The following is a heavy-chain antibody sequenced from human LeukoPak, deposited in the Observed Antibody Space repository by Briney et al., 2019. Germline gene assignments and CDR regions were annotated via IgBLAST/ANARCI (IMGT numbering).Heavy chain of an antibody. CDR1: GGSFSGYY. V-gene: IGHV4-34*01. D-gene: IGHD3-16*01. CDR3: ARSHVGTSAGGDAFDI. CDR2: INHSGST. J-gene: IGHJ3*02. Sequence: SETLSLTCAVYGGSFSGYYWSWIRQPPGKGLEWIGEINHSGSTNYNPSLKSRVTISVDTSKNQFSLKLSSVTAADTAVYYCARSHVGTSAGGDAFDIWGQATMVTVSS.